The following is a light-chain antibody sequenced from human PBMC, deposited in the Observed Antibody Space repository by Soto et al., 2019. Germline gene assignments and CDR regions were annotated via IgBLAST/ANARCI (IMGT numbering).Light chain of an antibody. CDR3: LQHNSYPLT. CDR2: AAS. V-gene: IGKV1-17*02. J-gene: IGKJ4*01. CDR1: QSISSY. Sequence: DIQMTQSPSSLSASVGDRVTITCRASQSISSYLNWYQQKPGKAPKLLIYAASSLQSGVPSRFSGSGSGTEFTLTISNLQPEDFATYYCLQHNSYPLTFGGGTKVDIK.